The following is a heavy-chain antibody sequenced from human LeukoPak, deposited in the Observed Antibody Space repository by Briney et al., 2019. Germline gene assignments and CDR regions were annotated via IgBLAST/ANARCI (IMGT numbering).Heavy chain of an antibody. Sequence: ASVKVSCKASGYTFTHYYMHWVRQAPGQGFEWMGWINPNDGNTNYAQKIQGRVTMTRDTSISTAHMEVSRLRSDDTAVYYCARANFLYCSSSTCLFDYWGQGTLVTVSS. D-gene: IGHD2-2*01. CDR2: INPNDGNT. CDR3: ARANFLYCSSSTCLFDY. V-gene: IGHV1-2*02. CDR1: GYTFTHYY. J-gene: IGHJ4*02.